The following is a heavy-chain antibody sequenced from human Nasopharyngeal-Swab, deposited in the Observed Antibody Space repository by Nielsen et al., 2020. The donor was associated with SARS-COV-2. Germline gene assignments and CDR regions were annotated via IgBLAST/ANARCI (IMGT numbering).Heavy chain of an antibody. CDR3: ATGLSVRGVIGAYYYYYGMDV. CDR1: GYTLTELS. CDR2: FDPEDGET. V-gene: IGHV1-24*01. Sequence: SVKVSCQVSGYTLTELSMHWVRQAPGKGLEWMGGFDPEDGETIYAQKFQGRVTMTEDTSTDTAYMELSSLRSEDPAVYYCATGLSVRGVIGAYYYYYGMDVWGQGTTVTVSS. J-gene: IGHJ6*02. D-gene: IGHD3-10*01.